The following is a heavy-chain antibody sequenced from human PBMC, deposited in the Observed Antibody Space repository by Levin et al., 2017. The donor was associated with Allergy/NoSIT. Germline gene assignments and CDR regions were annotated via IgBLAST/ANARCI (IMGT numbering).Heavy chain of an antibody. J-gene: IGHJ6*02. CDR2: INFNSGDT. CDR1: TYTFTGYY. Sequence: GASVKVSCKASTYTFTGYYMYWVRQAPGQGLEWMGWINFNSGDTNYAQKFQGRVTMTRDTSTSTTYMELDRLRSDDTAMYYCARSGQYFGLDVWGQGTTVTVSS. D-gene: IGHD1-14*01. V-gene: IGHV1-2*02. CDR3: ARSGQYFGLDV.